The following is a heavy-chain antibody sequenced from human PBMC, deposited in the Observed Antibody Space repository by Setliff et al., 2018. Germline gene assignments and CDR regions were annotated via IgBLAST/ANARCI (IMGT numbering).Heavy chain of an antibody. J-gene: IGHJ3*02. CDR2: ISDSDGST. CDR3: ARDYYYDSSGYRVSAFDI. CDR1: GFIFSRFA. Sequence: PGGSLRLSCAASGFIFSRFAMNWVRQAPGKGLEWVSSISDSDGSTYYADSVKGRFTISRDNSKNTLYLQLNSLRSEDTAIYYCARDYYYDSSGYRVSAFDIWGHGTMVTVSS. V-gene: IGHV3-23*01. D-gene: IGHD3-22*01.